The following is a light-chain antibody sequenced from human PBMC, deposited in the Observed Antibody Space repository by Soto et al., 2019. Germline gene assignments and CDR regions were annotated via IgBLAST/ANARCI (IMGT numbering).Light chain of an antibody. J-gene: IGKJ3*01. V-gene: IGKV1-39*01. Sequence: DLQMTQSPSSLSASVEDRVTITCRASQSINSYLNWYQQKPGKAPKLLIYAASSLQSGVPSRFSGSGSGTDFTLTISSLQPEDFATYYCQQTYSTLFTFGPGTKVDI. CDR1: QSINSY. CDR2: AAS. CDR3: QQTYSTLFT.